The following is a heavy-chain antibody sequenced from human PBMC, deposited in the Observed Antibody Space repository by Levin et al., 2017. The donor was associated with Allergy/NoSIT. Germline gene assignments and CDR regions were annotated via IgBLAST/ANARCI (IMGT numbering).Heavy chain of an antibody. D-gene: IGHD6-13*01. Sequence: ASVKVSCKASGGTFSSYAISWVRQAPGQGLEWMGGIIPMYATATNAQKFQGRVTIIADESTRTAYMELRSLRSDDTAVYYCARGPPRTAAAGTGWLDPWGQGTLVTVSS. J-gene: IGHJ5*02. CDR1: GGTFSSYA. CDR3: ARGPPRTAAAGTGWLDP. V-gene: IGHV1-69*13. CDR2: IIPMYATA.